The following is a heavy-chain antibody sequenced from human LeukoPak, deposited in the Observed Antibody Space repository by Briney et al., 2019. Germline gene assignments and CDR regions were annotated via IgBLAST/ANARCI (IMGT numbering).Heavy chain of an antibody. D-gene: IGHD3-16*02. J-gene: IGHJ4*02. CDR2: IYTSGST. CDR1: GGSISSYY. CDR3: AREYYDYVWGSYLGFDY. V-gene: IGHV4-4*07. Sequence: PSETLSLTCTVSGGSISSYYWSWIRQPAGKGLEWIGRIYTSGSTNYNPSLKSRVTMSVDTSKNQFSLKLSSVTAADTAVYYGAREYYDYVWGSYLGFDYWGQGTLVTVSS.